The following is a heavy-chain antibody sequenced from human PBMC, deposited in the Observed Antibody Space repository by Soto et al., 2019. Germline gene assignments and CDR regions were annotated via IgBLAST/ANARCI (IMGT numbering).Heavy chain of an antibody. D-gene: IGHD3-22*01. CDR1: GFSFSDYY. J-gene: IGHJ4*02. CDR3: ARAKLVVEGRFDY. Sequence: PGGSLRLSCADSGFSFSDYYMNWIRQAPGKGLEWISYISSSGTYTNYADSVRGRFTMSRDSAKNSLFLQMDGLRAEDTAVYYCARAKLVVEGRFDYWGQGTLVTVSS. CDR2: ISSSGTYT. V-gene: IGHV3-11*06.